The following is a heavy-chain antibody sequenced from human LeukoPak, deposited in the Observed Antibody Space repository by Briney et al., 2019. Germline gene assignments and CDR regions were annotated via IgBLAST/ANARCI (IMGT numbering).Heavy chain of an antibody. D-gene: IGHD2-15*01. Sequence: ASVKVSCKASGDTFTGYYMHGVRRAPGQGLEWMGRINPNSGGTNYAQKFQGRVTMTRDTSISTAYMELSRLRSDDTAVYYCESGWVPNCSGRRCHSNWFAPWPQRPLVTVPT. V-gene: IGHV1-2*06. J-gene: IGHJ5*02. CDR3: ESGWVPNCSGRRCHSNWFAP. CDR1: GDTFTGYY. CDR2: INPNSGGT.